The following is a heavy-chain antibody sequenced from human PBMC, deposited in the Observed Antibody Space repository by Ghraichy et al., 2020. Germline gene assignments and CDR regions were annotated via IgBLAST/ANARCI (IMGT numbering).Heavy chain of an antibody. J-gene: IGHJ4*02. V-gene: IGHV3-30*18. CDR2: ITSDGTHK. D-gene: IGHD2-21*01. CDR3: AKERPNLFSPGDY. Sequence: GGSLRLSCATSGFTFSNYVLHWVRQAPGKGLEWVAVITSDGTHKFYADSVKGRFIISRDNSESVVYLQMNRLRGEDTALYYCAKERPNLFSPGDYWGQGTLVTISS. CDR1: GFTFSNYV.